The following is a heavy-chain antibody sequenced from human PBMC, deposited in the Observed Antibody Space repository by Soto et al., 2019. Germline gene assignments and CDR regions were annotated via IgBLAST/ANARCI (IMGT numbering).Heavy chain of an antibody. CDR2: ITGSGLTI. V-gene: IGHV3-23*01. CDR1: GFTFSKYA. D-gene: IGHD2-21*02. J-gene: IGHJ4*02. Sequence: GGSLRLSCEASGFTFSKYAMIWVRQAPGKGQEWVSGITGSGLTIEHSASVKGRFTISRDNSKDTVYLQMNSLRAEDTAIYYCAKDDVSGDGLWLVSDWGQGTPVTVSS. CDR3: AKDDVSGDGLWLVSD.